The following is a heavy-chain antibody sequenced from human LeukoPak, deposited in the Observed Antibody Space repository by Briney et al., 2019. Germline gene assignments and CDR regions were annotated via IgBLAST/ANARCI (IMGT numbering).Heavy chain of an antibody. CDR1: GGSISSYY. CDR2: IYYSGTT. J-gene: IGHJ4*02. V-gene: IGHV4-39*07. D-gene: IGHD3-22*01. CDR3: ARDVSQSWYYYDSSGYRLGYYFDY. Sequence: SETLSLTCTVSGGSISSYYWGWIRQPPGKGLEWIGNIYYSGTTYCNPSLKSRVTISVDTSKNQFSLKLNSVTAADTAVYYCARDVSQSWYYYDSSGYRLGYYFDYWGQGTLVTVSS.